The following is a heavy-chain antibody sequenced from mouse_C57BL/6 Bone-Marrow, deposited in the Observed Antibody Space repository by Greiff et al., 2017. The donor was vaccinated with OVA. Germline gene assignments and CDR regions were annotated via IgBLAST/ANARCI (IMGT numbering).Heavy chain of an antibody. CDR1: GFSLTSYG. CDR2: IWSDGST. V-gene: IGHV2-6-1*01. Sequence: VKLQESGPGLVGPWQCLSITCTVSGFSLTSYGVHWVRQPPGKGLEWLVVIWSDGSTTYNSAPKSRLSISKDNTKSQVFLKMNSLQTDDTAMYYCARHDPYGSYYAMDYWGQGTSVTVSS. CDR3: ARHDPYGSYYAMDY. D-gene: IGHD2-2*01. J-gene: IGHJ4*01.